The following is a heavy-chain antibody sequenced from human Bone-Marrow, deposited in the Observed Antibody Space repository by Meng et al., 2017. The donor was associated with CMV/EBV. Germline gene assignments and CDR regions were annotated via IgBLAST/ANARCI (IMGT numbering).Heavy chain of an antibody. D-gene: IGHD2-2*01. V-gene: IGHV3-7*01. CDR2: IKQRGSEA. Sequence: GESLKISCAASGFTFSSYWMSWVRQAPGKGLEWVANIKQRGSEAFYVDSVKGRFTICRDDAKNSLYLQMNSLTAEDTALYYCAREGVVVVPATMDDAFDVWGQGTMVTVSS. J-gene: IGHJ3*01. CDR1: GFTFSSYW. CDR3: AREGVVVVPATMDDAFDV.